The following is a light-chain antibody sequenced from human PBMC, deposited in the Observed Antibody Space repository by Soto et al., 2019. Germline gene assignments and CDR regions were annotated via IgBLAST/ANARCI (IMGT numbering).Light chain of an antibody. Sequence: DIVMTQSPLSLPVSPGEPASISCRSSQSLLHRNGYSSLDWYLQKPGQSPRLLNYLASTRASGVPDKCSASGSGTVFTLKISRVEAEDVGIYYCMQALQTPYSFGQGTKLEI. CDR1: QSLLHRNGYSS. J-gene: IGKJ2*01. CDR3: MQALQTPYS. V-gene: IGKV2-28*01. CDR2: LAS.